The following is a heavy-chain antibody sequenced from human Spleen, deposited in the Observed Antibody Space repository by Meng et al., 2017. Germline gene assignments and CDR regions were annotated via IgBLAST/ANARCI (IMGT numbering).Heavy chain of an antibody. Sequence: GESLKISCAASGFTFSSYAMSWVRQAPGKGLEWVGRIKSKTDGGTTDYAAPVKGRFTISRDDSKNTLYLQMNSLKTEDTAVYYCTTIAAAGNLWGAFDIWGQGTMVTVSS. J-gene: IGHJ3*02. V-gene: IGHV3-15*01. CDR3: TTIAAAGNLWGAFDI. CDR1: GFTFSSYA. CDR2: IKSKTDGGTT. D-gene: IGHD6-13*01.